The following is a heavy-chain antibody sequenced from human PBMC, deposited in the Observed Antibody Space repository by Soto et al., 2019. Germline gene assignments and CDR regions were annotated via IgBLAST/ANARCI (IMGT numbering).Heavy chain of an antibody. V-gene: IGHV1-3*01. CDR3: ARDGYGDYVGAFDI. D-gene: IGHD4-17*01. J-gene: IGHJ3*02. Sequence: KFQGRVTITRDTSASTAYMELSSLRSEDTAVYYCARDGYGDYVGAFDIWGQGTMVTVSS.